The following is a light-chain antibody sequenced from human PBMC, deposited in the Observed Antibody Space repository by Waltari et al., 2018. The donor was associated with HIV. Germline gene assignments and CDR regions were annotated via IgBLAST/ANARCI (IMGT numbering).Light chain of an antibody. J-gene: IGLJ2*01. V-gene: IGLV3-21*02. CDR1: NIGTQS. Sequence: SYVLTQPPSMSVAPGQTAKIPCGGDNIGTQSVHWYQQKPGQAPVVVAYGDGDRPSGIPERFSGSNSGNTATLTISRVEAGDEADYHCQVWNSRTDHLVFGGGTKLTVL. CDR2: GDG. CDR3: QVWNSRTDHLV.